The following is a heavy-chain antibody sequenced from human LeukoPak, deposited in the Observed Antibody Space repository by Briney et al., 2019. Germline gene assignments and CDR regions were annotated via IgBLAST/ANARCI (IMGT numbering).Heavy chain of an antibody. CDR1: GGSISSHY. D-gene: IGHD1-26*01. Sequence: SETLSLTCTVSGGSISSHYWSWIRQPPGKGLEWIGYIYYSGSTNYNPSLKSRVTISVDTSKNQFSLKLSSVTAADTAVYYCARDRASGSYYDCWSQGCLVTVSS. V-gene: IGHV4-59*11. CDR3: ARDRASGSYYDC. CDR2: IYYSGST. J-gene: IGHJ4*02.